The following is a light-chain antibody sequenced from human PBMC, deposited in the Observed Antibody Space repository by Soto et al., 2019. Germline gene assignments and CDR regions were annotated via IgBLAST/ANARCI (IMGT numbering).Light chain of an antibody. V-gene: IGKV1-39*01. CDR1: QSISSY. CDR2: AAS. CDR3: QQSYSTPHT. Sequence: DIQMTQSPSSLSASVGARVTITCRASQSISSYLNWYQQKPGKAPKLLIYAASSLQSGVPSRFSGSGSGTDFTLTISSLQPEDFATYYCQQSYSTPHTFGQGTRLETK. J-gene: IGKJ5*01.